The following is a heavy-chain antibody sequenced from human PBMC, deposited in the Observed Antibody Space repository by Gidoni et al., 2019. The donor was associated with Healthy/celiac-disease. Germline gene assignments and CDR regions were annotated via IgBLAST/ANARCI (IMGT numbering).Heavy chain of an antibody. J-gene: IGHJ5*02. Sequence: QVQLQQWGAGLLKPSETLSLTCAVYGGSFSGYYWSWIRQPPGKGLEWIGEIHHSGSTNYNPSLKSRVTISVDTSKNQFSLKLSSVTAADTAVYYCARVGYYYGSGSYYRWFDPWGQGTLVTVSS. CDR3: ARVGYYYGSGSYYRWFDP. CDR1: GGSFSGYY. CDR2: IHHSGST. V-gene: IGHV4-34*01. D-gene: IGHD3-10*01.